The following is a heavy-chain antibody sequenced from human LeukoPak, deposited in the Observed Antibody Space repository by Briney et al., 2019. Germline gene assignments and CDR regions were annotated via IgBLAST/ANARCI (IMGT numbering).Heavy chain of an antibody. CDR1: GFTFSSYA. J-gene: IGHJ4*02. Sequence: PGGSLRLSCAASGFTFSSYAMNWVRQAPGKGLEWVSGISNSGGSTYYADSVKGRFTISRYNSKNTLYLQMNSRRAEDTAVYYCAKETSSSFDYWGQGTLVTVSS. V-gene: IGHV3-23*01. D-gene: IGHD6-6*01. CDR3: AKETSSSFDY. CDR2: ISNSGGST.